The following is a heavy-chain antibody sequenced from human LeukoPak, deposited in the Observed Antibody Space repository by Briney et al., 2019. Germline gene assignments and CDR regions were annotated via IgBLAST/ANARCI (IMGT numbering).Heavy chain of an antibody. V-gene: IGHV4-59*01. CDR1: GGSISSYY. J-gene: IGHJ4*02. Sequence: SETLSLTCTVSGGSISSYYWSWIRQPPGKGLEWIGYIYYSGSTNYNPSLKSRVTISVDTSKNQFSLKLSSVTAADTAVYYCARTRNSSWSPFDYWGQGTLVTVSS. D-gene: IGHD6-13*01. CDR3: ARTRNSSWSPFDY. CDR2: IYYSGST.